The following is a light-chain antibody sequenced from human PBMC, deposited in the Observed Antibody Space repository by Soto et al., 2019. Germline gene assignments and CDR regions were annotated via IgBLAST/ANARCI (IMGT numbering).Light chain of an antibody. V-gene: IGKV3-11*01. CDR3: QQTDTIPRT. Sequence: EVVLTQSPATLSLSPGERATLSCRASENVRTFVDWYQQKPGQAPRLLIYGASNRATGIPARFSGSGSGTDFTLTISSLQVEDFATYYCQQTDTIPRTFGQGTKVDVK. CDR1: ENVRTF. CDR2: GAS. J-gene: IGKJ1*01.